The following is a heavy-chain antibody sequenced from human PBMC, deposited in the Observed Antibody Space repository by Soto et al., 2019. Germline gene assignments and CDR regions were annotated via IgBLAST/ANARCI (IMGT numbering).Heavy chain of an antibody. J-gene: IGHJ4*02. CDR2: IIPIFGTA. V-gene: IGHV1-69*01. D-gene: IGHD2-15*01. Sequence: QVQLVQSGAEVQKPGSSVKVSCKASGGTFSSYAISWVRQAPGQGLEWMGGIIPIFGTANYAQKFQGRVTITADESTSTAYMELSSLRSEDTAVYYCARGQYCSGGSCYSGVYFDYWGQGTLVTVSS. CDR1: GGTFSSYA. CDR3: ARGQYCSGGSCYSGVYFDY.